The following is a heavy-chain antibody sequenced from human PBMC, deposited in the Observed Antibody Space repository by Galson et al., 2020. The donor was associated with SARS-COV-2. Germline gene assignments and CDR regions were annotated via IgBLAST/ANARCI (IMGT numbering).Heavy chain of an antibody. Sequence: GESLKISCAASGFSFGTYVMSWVRQAPGKGFEWVSSIGASDGTTEYADSVKGRFTISRDNAKYTLYLQMNSLRVEDTATYYCVKPHRTVYGEGYWGQGNLVTGSS. J-gene: IGHJ4*02. CDR3: VKPHRTVYGEGY. CDR2: IGASDGTT. CDR1: GFSFGTYV. V-gene: IGHV3-23*01. D-gene: IGHD2-8*01.